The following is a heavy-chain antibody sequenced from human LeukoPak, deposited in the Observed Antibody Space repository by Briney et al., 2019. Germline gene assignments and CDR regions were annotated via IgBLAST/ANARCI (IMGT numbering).Heavy chain of an antibody. V-gene: IGHV3-23*01. CDR3: AKAAGGVCYSDFDY. J-gene: IGHJ4*02. D-gene: IGHD2-8*02. CDR2: ISGSGGST. Sequence: GGSLRLSCAASGFTFSSYAMSWVRQAPGRGLEWVSAISGSGGSTYYADSVKGWFTISRDNSKNTLYLQMNSLRAEDTAVYYCAKAAGGVCYSDFDYWGQGTLVTVSS. CDR1: GFTFSSYA.